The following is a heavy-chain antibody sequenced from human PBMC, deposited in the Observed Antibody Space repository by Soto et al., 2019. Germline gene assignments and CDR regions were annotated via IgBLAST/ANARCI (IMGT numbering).Heavy chain of an antibody. Sequence: SVKVSCKASGGTFSIYAISCVRQSPGQWLEWMGGIIPIFGTANYAQKFQGRVTITADESTSTAYMELSSLRSEDTAVYYCARDSWPGEQLEYNWFDPWGQGTLVTVSS. CDR2: IIPIFGTA. CDR3: ARDSWPGEQLEYNWFDP. V-gene: IGHV1-69*13. J-gene: IGHJ5*02. CDR1: GGTFSIYA. D-gene: IGHD6-13*01.